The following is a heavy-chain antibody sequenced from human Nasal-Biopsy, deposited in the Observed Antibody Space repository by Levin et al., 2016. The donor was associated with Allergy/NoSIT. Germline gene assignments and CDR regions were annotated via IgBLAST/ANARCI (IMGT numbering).Heavy chain of an antibody. J-gene: IGHJ6*02. Sequence: SVKVSCKASQGFNSYAINWVRQAPGQGLEWMGGIVFDSPNYARDFQGRLTITADTSTSTVFMDLSGLTSDDTAVYFCARARGGESGHYFYYGLDVWGQGTTVTVSS. V-gene: IGHV1-69*06. CDR3: ARARGGESGHYFYYGLDV. CDR1: QGFNSYA. D-gene: IGHD3-16*01. CDR2: IVFDSP.